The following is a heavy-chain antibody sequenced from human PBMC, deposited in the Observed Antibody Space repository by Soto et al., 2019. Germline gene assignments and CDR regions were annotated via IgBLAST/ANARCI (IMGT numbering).Heavy chain of an antibody. CDR1: VYRFTRHD. CDR3: AKEGILFSGVMFFAGMDV. V-gene: IGHV1-8*01. CDR2: INDRSGNT. Sequence: QVQLVQSGAEVKKTGAAVKCCCKASVYRFTRHDLNWVRQDPGQGLEWMGWINDRSGNTGYAQRILGRLTMTTDTYTSTACVERSGLTPEDTAIYYWAKEGILFSGVMFFAGMDVWGQGTTVTVPS. D-gene: IGHD3-3*01. J-gene: IGHJ6*02.